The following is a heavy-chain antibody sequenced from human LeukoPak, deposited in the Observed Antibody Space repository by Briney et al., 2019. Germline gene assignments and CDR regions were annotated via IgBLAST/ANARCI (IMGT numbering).Heavy chain of an antibody. J-gene: IGHJ4*02. D-gene: IGHD5-12*01. V-gene: IGHV1-69*13. Sequence: SVKVSCKASGYTFTGYYMHWVRQAPGQGLEWMGGIIPLFNTPNYAQKFQGRVTITADESTSTGYMELSSLRSDDTAVYYCARGSRVATMDFDYWGQGTLVTVSS. CDR1: GYTFTGYY. CDR3: ARGSRVATMDFDY. CDR2: IIPLFNTP.